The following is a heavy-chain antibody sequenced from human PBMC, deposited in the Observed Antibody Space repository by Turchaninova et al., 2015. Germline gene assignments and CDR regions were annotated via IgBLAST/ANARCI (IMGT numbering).Heavy chain of an antibody. J-gene: IGHJ4*02. CDR1: GNTFTGYY. CDR3: ARVGSGDFWSGD. V-gene: IGHV1-2*06. CDR2: INPNSGGT. D-gene: IGHD3-3*01. Sequence: QVQPVQSGAEVTKPGASVRVSCKASGNTFTGYYIHWVRQTRGQGLEWMGQINPNSGGTNSAQRFQGSVTMTRDTSISTAYMELSRLTSDDTAVYYCARVGSGDFWSGDWGQGTLVTVSS.